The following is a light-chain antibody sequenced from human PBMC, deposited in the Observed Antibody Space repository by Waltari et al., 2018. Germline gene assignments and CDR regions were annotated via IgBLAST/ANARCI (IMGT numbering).Light chain of an antibody. Sequence: EIFLTQSPATLSLAPGESATLSCRASQSVSTFLAWYQQKPGQAPRLLIYHASTRATGVPARFSGSGSGTDFTLTISSLEPEDFGVYYCQQRSNWPPLTFGGGTKVEI. CDR1: QSVSTF. CDR3: QQRSNWPPLT. CDR2: HAS. J-gene: IGKJ4*01. V-gene: IGKV3-11*01.